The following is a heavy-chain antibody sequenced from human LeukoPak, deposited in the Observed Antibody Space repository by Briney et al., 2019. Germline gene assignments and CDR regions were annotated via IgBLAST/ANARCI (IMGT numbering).Heavy chain of an antibody. CDR1: GFTFNIFG. J-gene: IGHJ4*02. Sequence: PGGSLRLSCAASGFTFNIFGMHWVRQVPGKGLEWVTFIQYNGNNKYYADSVKGRFTISRDNSKNTLYLQMNSLRAEDTAVYYCASSSGWYLAPFDYWGQGTLVTVSS. CDR3: ASSSGWYLAPFDY. D-gene: IGHD6-19*01. CDR2: IQYNGNNK. V-gene: IGHV3-30*02.